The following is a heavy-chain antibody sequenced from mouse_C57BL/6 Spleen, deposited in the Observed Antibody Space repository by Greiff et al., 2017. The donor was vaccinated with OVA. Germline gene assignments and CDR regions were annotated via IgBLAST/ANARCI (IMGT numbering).Heavy chain of an antibody. D-gene: IGHD2-4*01. CDR2: IDPNSGGT. CDR1: GYTFTSYW. V-gene: IGHV1-72*01. CDR3: ARQEGIYYDYDGGFDY. Sequence: QVQLQQPGAELVKPGASVKLSCKASGYTFTSYWMHWVKQRPGRGLEWIGRIDPNSGGTKYNEKFKSKATLTVDKPSSTAYMQLSSLTSEYSAVYYCARQEGIYYDYDGGFDYWGQGTTLTVSS. J-gene: IGHJ2*01.